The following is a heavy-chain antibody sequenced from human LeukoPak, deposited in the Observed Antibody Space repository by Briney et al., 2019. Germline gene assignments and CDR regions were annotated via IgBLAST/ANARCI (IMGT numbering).Heavy chain of an antibody. D-gene: IGHD3-3*01. CDR3: ARSLRFLDQYYFDY. CDR2: IYTSGST. J-gene: IGHJ4*02. CDR1: GGSISSGSYY. Sequence: SETLSLTCTVSGGSISSGSYYWSWIRQPAGKGLEWIGRIYTSGSTNYNPSLKSRVTISVDTSKNQFSLKLSSVTAADTAVYYCARSLRFLDQYYFDYWGQGTLVTVSS. V-gene: IGHV4-61*02.